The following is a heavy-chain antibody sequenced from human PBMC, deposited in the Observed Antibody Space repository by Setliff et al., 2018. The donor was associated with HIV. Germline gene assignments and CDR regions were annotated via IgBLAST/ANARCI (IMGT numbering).Heavy chain of an antibody. V-gene: IGHV1-2*06. CDR3: ARNYGADSNYFDY. J-gene: IGHJ4*02. D-gene: IGHD4-17*01. CDR2: INPSRHNT. Sequence: AASVKVSCKASGYTFTDYFIHWVRQAPGQGLEWMGRINPSRHNTIYAPRYQGRVTMTRDTSISTAYMELGGLRSDDTAVYYCARNYGADSNYFDYWGQGTLVTVSS. CDR1: GYTFTDYF.